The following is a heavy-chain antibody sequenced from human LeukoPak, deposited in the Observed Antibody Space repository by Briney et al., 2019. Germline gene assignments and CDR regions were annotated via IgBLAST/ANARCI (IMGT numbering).Heavy chain of an antibody. CDR1: GGSISSSNW. Sequence: SETLSLTCAVSGGSISSSNWWSWVRQPPGKGLEWIGEIYHSGSTNYNPSLKSRVTISVDKSKNQFSLKLSSATAADTAVYYCARDEGYYDSSGYALGYWGQGTLVTVSS. CDR3: ARDEGYYDSSGYALGY. V-gene: IGHV4-4*02. D-gene: IGHD3-22*01. CDR2: IYHSGST. J-gene: IGHJ4*02.